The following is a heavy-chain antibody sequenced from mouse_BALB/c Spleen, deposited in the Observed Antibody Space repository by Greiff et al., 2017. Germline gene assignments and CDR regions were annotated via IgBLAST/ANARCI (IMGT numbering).Heavy chain of an antibody. CDR1: GYAFTNYL. CDR3: ARGGITTADNAMDY. J-gene: IGHJ4*01. Sequence: VKLQESGAELVRPGTSVKVSCKASGYAFTNYLIEWVKQRPGQGLEWIGVINPGSGGTNYNEKFKGKATLTADKSSSTAYMQLSSLTSDDSAVYFCARGGITTADNAMDYWGQGTSVTVSS. V-gene: IGHV1-54*01. CDR2: INPGSGGT. D-gene: IGHD1-2*01.